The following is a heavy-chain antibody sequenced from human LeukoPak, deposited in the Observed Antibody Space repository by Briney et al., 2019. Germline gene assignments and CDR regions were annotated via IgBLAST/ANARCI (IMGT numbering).Heavy chain of an antibody. CDR1: GGSISSYY. V-gene: IGHV4-59*01. Sequence: PSETLSLTCTVSGGSISSYYWSWIRQPPGKGLEWIGYIYYSGSTNYNPSLKSRVTISVDTSKNQFSLKLSSVTAADTAVYYCARISPPYDFWSGYADYWGQGTLVTVSS. CDR2: IYYSGST. J-gene: IGHJ4*02. D-gene: IGHD3-3*01. CDR3: ARISPPYDFWSGYADY.